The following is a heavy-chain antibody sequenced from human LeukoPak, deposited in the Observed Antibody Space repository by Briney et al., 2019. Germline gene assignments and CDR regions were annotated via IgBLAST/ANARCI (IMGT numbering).Heavy chain of an antibody. CDR1: GFTFSSYW. CDR3: AKWRGITMVRGPYYFDY. V-gene: IGHV3-7*01. J-gene: IGHJ4*02. CDR2: IKQDGSEK. D-gene: IGHD3-10*01. Sequence: GGSLRLSCAASGFTFSSYWMSWVRQAPGKGLEWVANIKQDGSEKYYVDSVKGRFTISRDNAKNSLYLQMNSLRAEDTAVYYCAKWRGITMVRGPYYFDYWGQGTLVTVSS.